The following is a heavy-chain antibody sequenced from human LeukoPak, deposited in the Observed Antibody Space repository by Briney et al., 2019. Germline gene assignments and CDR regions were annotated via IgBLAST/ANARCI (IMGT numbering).Heavy chain of an antibody. D-gene: IGHD5-18*01. CDR2: IKPDSGAT. CDR1: GYTFTGYY. J-gene: IGHJ4*02. V-gene: IGHV1-2*02. Sequence: GASVKVSCKASGYTFTGYYMHWVRQAPGQGLEWMGWIKPDSGATNYAQKFQGRVTMTRDTSISTAHMELNRLTSDDTAVYYCARPEYRYGYILDYWGQGTLVTVSS. CDR3: ARPEYRYGYILDY.